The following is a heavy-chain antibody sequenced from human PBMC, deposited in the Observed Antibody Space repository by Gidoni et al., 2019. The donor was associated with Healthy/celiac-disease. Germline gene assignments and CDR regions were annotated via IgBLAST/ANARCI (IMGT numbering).Heavy chain of an antibody. J-gene: IGHJ6*02. CDR3: AKSRTYYDILSLWGMDV. CDR1: GFTFSSYA. D-gene: IGHD3-9*01. Sequence: EVQLLESGGGFVQPGGSLRLSFPASGFTFSSYAMSWVRQAPGKGLEWVSAISGSGGSTYYEDSVKGRFTISRDNSKNTLYLKMNSRRAEDTAVYYCAKSRTYYDILSLWGMDVWGQGTTVTVSS. V-gene: IGHV3-23*01. CDR2: ISGSGGST.